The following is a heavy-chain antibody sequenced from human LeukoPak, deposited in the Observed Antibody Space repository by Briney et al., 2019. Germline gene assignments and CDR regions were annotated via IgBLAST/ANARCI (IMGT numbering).Heavy chain of an antibody. CDR1: GGSFSGYY. D-gene: IGHD4-17*01. V-gene: IGHV4-34*01. CDR3: ARADGDYVYYYYYMDV. Sequence: SETLSLTCAVYGGSFSGYYWSWIRQPPGKGLEWIGSIYHSGSTYYNPSLKSRVTISVDTSKNQFSLKLSSVTAADTAVYYCARADGDYVYYYYYMDVWGKGTTVTVSS. J-gene: IGHJ6*03. CDR2: IYHSGST.